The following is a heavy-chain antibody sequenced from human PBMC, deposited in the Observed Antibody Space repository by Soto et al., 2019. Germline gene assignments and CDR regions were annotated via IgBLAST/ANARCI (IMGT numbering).Heavy chain of an antibody. CDR1: GYSFTSYW. CDR3: ARLRLSGPDYYYGMDV. J-gene: IGHJ6*02. V-gene: IGHV5-10-1*01. D-gene: IGHD4-17*01. CDR2: IDPSDSYT. Sequence: LGESLKISCKGSGYSFTSYWISWVRQMPGKGLEWMGRIDPSDSYTNYSPSFQGHVTISADKSISTAYLQWSSLKASDTAMYYCARLRLSGPDYYYGMDVWGQGTTVTVS.